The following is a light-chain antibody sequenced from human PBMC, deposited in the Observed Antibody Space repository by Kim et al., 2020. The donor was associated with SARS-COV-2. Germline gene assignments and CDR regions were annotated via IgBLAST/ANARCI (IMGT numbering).Light chain of an antibody. Sequence: QSALTQPASVSGSPGQSITISCTGTSSDIGGYNYVSWYQQHPGKAPKLMIYDVTNRPSGVSNRFSGSKSDNTASLTISGLQAEDEADYYCSSFTSSSALDWVFGGGTKLTVL. V-gene: IGLV2-14*03. CDR2: DVT. J-gene: IGLJ3*02. CDR1: SSDIGGYNY. CDR3: SSFTSSSALDWV.